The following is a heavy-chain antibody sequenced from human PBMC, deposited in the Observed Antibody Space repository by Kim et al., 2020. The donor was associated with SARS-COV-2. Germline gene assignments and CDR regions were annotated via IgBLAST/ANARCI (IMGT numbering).Heavy chain of an antibody. CDR1: GFTFSSYA. D-gene: IGHD3-22*01. V-gene: IGHV3-23*01. CDR3: AKEMTKTYYYDSSGSY. CDR2: ISGSGGST. Sequence: GGSLRLSCAASGFTFSSYAMSWVRQAPGKGLEWVSAISGSGGSTYYADSVKGRFTISRDNSKNTLYLQMNSLRAEDTAVYYCAKEMTKTYYYDSSGSYWGQGTLVTVSS. J-gene: IGHJ4*02.